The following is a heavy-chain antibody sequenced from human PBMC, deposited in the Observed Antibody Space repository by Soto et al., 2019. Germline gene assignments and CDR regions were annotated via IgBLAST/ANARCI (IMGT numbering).Heavy chain of an antibody. CDR1: GFSFRNYG. D-gene: IGHD6-19*01. CDR3: ARGLGSGGHHRCLDV. CDR2: IWYDGSKR. J-gene: IGHJ3*01. V-gene: IGHV3-33*01. Sequence: QEQLVESGGGVVQPGRSLRLSCAASGFSFRNYGIHWVRQAPGKGLDWVAGIWYDGSKRYYADSVRGRFTISRDNSGNTVHLQMDSLRAEDTAVYYSARGLGSGGHHRCLDVWGQGTTVVVS.